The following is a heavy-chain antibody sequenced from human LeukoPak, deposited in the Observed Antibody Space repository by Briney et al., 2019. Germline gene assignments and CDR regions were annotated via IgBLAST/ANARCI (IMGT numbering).Heavy chain of an antibody. CDR1: GGSISSSSYY. Sequence: SETLSLTCTLSGGSISSSSYYWGWIRQPPGKGLEWLGRIYYSGSTYYNPSLKSRVTISVDKSKNQFSLKLSSVTAADTAVYYCARHRGARLSPIDYWGQGTLVTVSS. J-gene: IGHJ4*02. CDR2: IYYSGST. D-gene: IGHD3-16*02. V-gene: IGHV4-39*01. CDR3: ARHRGARLSPIDY.